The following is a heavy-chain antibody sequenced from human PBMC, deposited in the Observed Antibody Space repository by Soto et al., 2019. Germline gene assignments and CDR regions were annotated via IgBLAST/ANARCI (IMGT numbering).Heavy chain of an antibody. V-gene: IGHV3-9*01. CDR1: GFIFEDYA. D-gene: IGHD5-12*01. Sequence: EVQLVESGGGLVQPGRSLRLSCAASGFIFEDYAMHWVRQAPGKGLEWVSGISWSGRSIGYADAVKGRFTISRDNAKNFLYLEMGSLRTEDPALYYCAKDMVATTGQFDYWGQGTPVTVSP. CDR2: ISWSGRSI. J-gene: IGHJ4*02. CDR3: AKDMVATTGQFDY.